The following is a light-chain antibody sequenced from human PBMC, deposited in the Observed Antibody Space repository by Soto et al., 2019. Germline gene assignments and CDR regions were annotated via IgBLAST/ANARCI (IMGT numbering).Light chain of an antibody. V-gene: IGKV3-20*01. J-gene: IGKJ1*01. Sequence: ENVLTQSPGTLSLSPGERATLSCRASQTIRSNYLAWYRQTPGQAPRLLIYGASNRATGIEDRFSGRGSGTDFTLIISRLEPEDVALYDCQQYGSSPWTFGQGTKVDIK. CDR3: QQYGSSPWT. CDR1: QTIRSNY. CDR2: GAS.